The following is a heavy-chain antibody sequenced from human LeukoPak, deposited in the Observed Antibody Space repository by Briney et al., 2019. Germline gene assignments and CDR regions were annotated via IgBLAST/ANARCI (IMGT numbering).Heavy chain of an antibody. D-gene: IGHD6-19*01. V-gene: IGHV4-38-2*02. J-gene: IGHJ4*02. CDR3: ARQVSSGWDGDFDY. Sequence: SETLSLTCTVSGYSISSGYYWGWIRQPPGKGLEWIGSIYHSGSTYYNPSLKSRVTISVDTSKNQFSLKLSSVTAADTAVYYCARQVSSGWDGDFDYWGQGTLVTVSS. CDR1: GYSISSGYY. CDR2: IYHSGST.